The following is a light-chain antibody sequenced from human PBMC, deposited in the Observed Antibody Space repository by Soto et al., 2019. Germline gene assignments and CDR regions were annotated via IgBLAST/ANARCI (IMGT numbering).Light chain of an antibody. V-gene: IGKV4-1*01. CDR2: WAS. Sequence: DIVMTQSPDSLAVSLGERATINCKSSQSVLYSSNNKNYLAWYQQKPGQPPKLLIYWASTRESGVPDRFSGSGSGTDFTLTISSLKAEDVAVYYCQQYYNTLPTFGQGTKVEIK. CDR1: QSVLYSSNNKNY. J-gene: IGKJ1*01. CDR3: QQYYNTLPT.